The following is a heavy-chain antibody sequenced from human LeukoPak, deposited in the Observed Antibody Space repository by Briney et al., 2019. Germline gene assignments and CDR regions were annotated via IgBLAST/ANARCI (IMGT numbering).Heavy chain of an antibody. V-gene: IGHV3-21*01. J-gene: IGHJ4*02. D-gene: IGHD5-18*01. CDR1: GFSFSSYT. Sequence: PGGSLRLSCAASGFSFSSYTMNRVRQAPGKGLEWVSSITISSSSIYYADSVKGRFTISRDNAKNSLYLQMNSLRAEDTAVYYCARMGARGYSYGYSVYWGQGTLVTVSS. CDR3: ARMGARGYSYGYSVY. CDR2: ITISSSSI.